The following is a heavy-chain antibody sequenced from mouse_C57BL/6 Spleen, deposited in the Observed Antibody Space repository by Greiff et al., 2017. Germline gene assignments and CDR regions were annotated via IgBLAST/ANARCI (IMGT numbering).Heavy chain of an antibody. CDR3: ARVGYDYDEEGAMDY. V-gene: IGHV5-17*01. Sequence: EVQVVESGGGLVKPGGSLKLSCAASGFTFSDYGMHWVRQAPEKGLEWVAYISSGSSTIYYADTVKGRFTISRDNAKNTLFLQMTSLRSEDTAMYYCARVGYDYDEEGAMDYWGQGTSVTVSS. J-gene: IGHJ4*01. CDR2: ISSGSSTI. D-gene: IGHD2-4*01. CDR1: GFTFSDYG.